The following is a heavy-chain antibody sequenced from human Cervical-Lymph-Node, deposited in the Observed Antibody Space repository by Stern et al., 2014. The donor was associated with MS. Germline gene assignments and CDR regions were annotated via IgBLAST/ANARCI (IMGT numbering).Heavy chain of an antibody. D-gene: IGHD3-22*01. CDR3: ARVSHDSSGYYNWFDP. Sequence: VQLGQSGAEVKKPGASVKVSCKASGYTFTGYYMHWVRQAPGQGLEWMGWINPNSGGTNYAQKFQGRVTMTRDTSISTAYMELSRLRSDDTAVYYCARVSHDSSGYYNWFDPWGQGTLVTVSS. CDR2: INPNSGGT. V-gene: IGHV1-2*02. J-gene: IGHJ5*02. CDR1: GYTFTGYY.